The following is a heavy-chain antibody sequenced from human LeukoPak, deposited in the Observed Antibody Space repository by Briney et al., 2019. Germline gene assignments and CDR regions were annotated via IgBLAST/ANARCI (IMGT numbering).Heavy chain of an antibody. CDR1: GGTFSSYA. J-gene: IGHJ5*02. Sequence: ASVKVSCKASGGTFSSYAISWVRQAPGQGLEWMGGIIPIFGTANYAQKFQGRVTITADKSASTAYMELSRLRSDDTAVYYCARAKDSGWYKVWFDPWGQGTLVTVSS. V-gene: IGHV1-69*06. CDR3: ARAKDSGWYKVWFDP. CDR2: IIPIFGTA. D-gene: IGHD6-19*01.